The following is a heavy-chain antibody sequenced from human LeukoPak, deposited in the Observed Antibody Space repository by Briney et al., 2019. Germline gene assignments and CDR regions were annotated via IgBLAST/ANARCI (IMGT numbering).Heavy chain of an antibody. Sequence: GSLRLSCAASGFTFSNAWMSWVRQAPGKGLEWVGHIKSKTDGGTTDYAAPVKGRFTISRDDSKNTLYLQMNSLKTEDTAVYYCTGQQLVLDYWGQGTLVTVSS. CDR1: GFTFSNAW. D-gene: IGHD6-13*01. J-gene: IGHJ4*02. CDR3: TGQQLVLDY. CDR2: IKSKTDGGTT. V-gene: IGHV3-15*01.